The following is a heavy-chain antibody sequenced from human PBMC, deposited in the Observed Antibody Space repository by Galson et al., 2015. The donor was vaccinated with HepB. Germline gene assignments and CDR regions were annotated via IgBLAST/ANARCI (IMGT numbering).Heavy chain of an antibody. D-gene: IGHD2-21*02. CDR2: ISGSGGST. CDR1: GFTFSSYA. CDR3: AKDGGLSYCGGDCYHPDGDY. J-gene: IGHJ4*02. V-gene: IGHV3-23*01. Sequence: SLRLSCAASGFTFSSYAMSWVRQAPGKGLEWVSAISGSGGSTYYADSVKGRFTISRGNSKNTLYLQMNSLRAEDTAVYYCAKDGGLSYCGGDCYHPDGDYWGQGTLVTVSS.